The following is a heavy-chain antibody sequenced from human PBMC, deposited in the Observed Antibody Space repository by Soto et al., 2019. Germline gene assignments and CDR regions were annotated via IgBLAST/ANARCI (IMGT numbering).Heavy chain of an antibody. CDR2: IYYSGST. V-gene: IGHV4-59*01. Sequence: SETLSLTCTVSGGSISSYYWSWIRQPPGKGLEWIGYIYYSGSTNYNPSLKSRVTISVDTSKNQFSLKLSSVTAADTAVYYCARIPSTSITGNPQPFDIWGQGTMVTVSS. CDR1: GGSISSYY. CDR3: ARIPSTSITGNPQPFDI. D-gene: IGHD1-20*01. J-gene: IGHJ3*02.